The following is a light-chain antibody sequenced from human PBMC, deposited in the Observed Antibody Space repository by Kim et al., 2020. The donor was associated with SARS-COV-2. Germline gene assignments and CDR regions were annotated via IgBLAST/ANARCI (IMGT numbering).Light chain of an antibody. J-gene: IGLJ3*02. V-gene: IGLV7-43*01. CDR1: TGAVTSSHH. CDR3: LLHFAAAGV. Sequence: QTVVTQEPSLTVSPGGTVTLTCASSTGAVTSSHHPYWFQQKPGQAPRTLIYSASIKHSWTPARFSGSLLGGRAALTLSGVQPEDEADYYCLLHFAAAGVFGGETQLTVL. CDR2: SAS.